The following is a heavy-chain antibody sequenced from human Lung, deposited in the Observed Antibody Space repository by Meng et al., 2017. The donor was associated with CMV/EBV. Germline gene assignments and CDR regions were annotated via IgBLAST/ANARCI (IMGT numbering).Heavy chain of an antibody. CDR1: GGTFSSYT. D-gene: IGHD2-2*01. CDR3: ARAFIVVVPAAIGSPYGMDV. V-gene: IGHV1-69*02. Sequence: SVXVSXKASGGTFSSYTISWVRQAPGQGLEWMGRIIPILGIANYAQKFQGRVTITADKSTCTDYMELSSLRCEDTAMYHCARAFIVVVPAAIGSPYGMDVXGQGXTVTVSS. CDR2: IIPILGIA. J-gene: IGHJ6*02.